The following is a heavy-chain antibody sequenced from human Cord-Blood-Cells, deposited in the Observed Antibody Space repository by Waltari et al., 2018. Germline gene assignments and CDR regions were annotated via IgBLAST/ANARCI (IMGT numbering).Heavy chain of an antibody. J-gene: IGHJ4*02. CDR1: GLPFSVPA. CDR2: IRSKANSYAT. D-gene: IGHD2-2*01. V-gene: IGHV3-73*02. CDR3: QMRDIVVVPAVDY. Sequence: EVQLVESGGGLVQPGGSLKLSCAAYGLPFSVPAVHVVGQASGKGLEWVGRIRSKANSYATAYAASVKGRFTISRDDSKNTAYLQMNSLKTEDTAVYYCQMRDIVVVPAVDYWGQGTLVTVSS.